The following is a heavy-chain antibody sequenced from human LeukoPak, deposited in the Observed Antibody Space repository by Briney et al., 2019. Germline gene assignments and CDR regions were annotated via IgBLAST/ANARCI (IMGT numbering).Heavy chain of an antibody. J-gene: IGHJ4*02. CDR3: ARAFYPPDFGFGRAPYYFDK. V-gene: IGHV4-4*02. Sequence: GSLRLSCAVSGFTFEDYGMSWVRQGPGKGLEWIGEIYHRGNTHYNPSLKSRVTMSVDTSTNQFSLRVNSVTAADTAVYYCARAFYPPDFGFGRAPYYFDKWGRGTLVTVSS. CDR1: GFTFEDYG. CDR2: IYHRGNT. D-gene: IGHD3-16*01.